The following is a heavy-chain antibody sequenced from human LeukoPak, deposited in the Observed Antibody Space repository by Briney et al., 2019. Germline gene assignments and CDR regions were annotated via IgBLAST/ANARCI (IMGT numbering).Heavy chain of an antibody. J-gene: IGHJ6*03. D-gene: IGHD3-3*01. V-gene: IGHV3-21*01. CDR1: GFTFSSYS. CDR2: ISSSSSYI. Sequence: GGSLRLSCAASGFTFSSYSMNWVRQAPGKGLEWVSSISSSSSYIYYADSVKGRFTISRDSGKNSMYLQMNSLRAEDTAVYYCAILEWPRYYYYMDVWGKGTAVTVSS. CDR3: AILEWPRYYYYMDV.